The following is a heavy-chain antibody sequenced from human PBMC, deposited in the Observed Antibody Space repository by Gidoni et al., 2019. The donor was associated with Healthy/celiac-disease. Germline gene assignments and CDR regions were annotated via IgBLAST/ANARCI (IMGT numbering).Heavy chain of an antibody. CDR1: GFTFSSYA. J-gene: IGHJ5*02. Sequence: EVQLLESGGGLVQPGGSLRLSCAASGFTFSSYAMSWVRQAPGKGLEWVSAISGSGGSTYYADSVKGRFTISRDNSKNTLYLQMNSLRAEDTAVYYWAKDPEDYGDYVGWFDPWGQGTLVTVSS. V-gene: IGHV3-23*01. CDR2: ISGSGGST. D-gene: IGHD4-17*01. CDR3: AKDPEDYGDYVGWFDP.